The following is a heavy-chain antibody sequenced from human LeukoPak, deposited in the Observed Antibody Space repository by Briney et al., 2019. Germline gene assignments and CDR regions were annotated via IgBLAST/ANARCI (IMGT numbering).Heavy chain of an antibody. D-gene: IGHD4-11*01. CDR2: ISSSSSYI. Sequence: GSLRLSCAASGFTFSSYSMNWVRQAPGKGLEWVSSISSSSSYIYYADSVKGRFTISRDNAKNSLYLQMNSLRAEDTAVYFCARDLEDYNNYGEMAIWGQGTLVTVSS. CDR1: GFTFSSYS. V-gene: IGHV3-21*01. CDR3: ARDLEDYNNYGEMAI. J-gene: IGHJ4*02.